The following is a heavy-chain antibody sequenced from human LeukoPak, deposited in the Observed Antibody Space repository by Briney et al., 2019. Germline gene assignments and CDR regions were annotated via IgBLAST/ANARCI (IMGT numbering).Heavy chain of an antibody. V-gene: IGHV4-30-4*01. CDR1: GGSISSGDYY. Sequence: PSQTLSLTCTVSGGSISSGDYYWSWIRQPPGKGLEWIGYIYYSGSTYYNPSLQSRITVSVDTSKNQFSLKLTSVTAADTAVYYCVRHHKYCSSTSCYKVGDPTDAFAIWGLGTMVIVSS. J-gene: IGHJ3*02. CDR3: VRHHKYCSSTSCYKVGDPTDAFAI. CDR2: IYYSGST. D-gene: IGHD2-2*01.